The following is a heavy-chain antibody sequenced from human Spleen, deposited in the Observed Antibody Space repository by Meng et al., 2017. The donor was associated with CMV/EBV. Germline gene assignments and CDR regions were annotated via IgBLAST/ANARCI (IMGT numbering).Heavy chain of an antibody. CDR1: GYTFSSRW. V-gene: IGHV5-51*01. CDR2: IYPGDSTT. J-gene: IGHJ5*02. CDR3: ARHESRRPLLDWFDP. Sequence: SGYTFSSRWIGWVRQMPGTGLEWMAIIYPGDSTTIYSPSLQGQVTISVDKSISTAFLHWSSLKASDTAMYYCARHESRRPLLDWFDPWGQGTLVTVSS.